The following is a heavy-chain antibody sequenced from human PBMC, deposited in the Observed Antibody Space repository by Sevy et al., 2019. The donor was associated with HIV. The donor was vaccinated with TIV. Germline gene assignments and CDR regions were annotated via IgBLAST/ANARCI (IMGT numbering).Heavy chain of an antibody. V-gene: IGHV3-23*01. Sequence: GWSLRLSCAASGFTFSRYAMSWVRQAPGKGPEWVSAISGSGGSTYYADSVKGRFTISRDNSKNTLYLQMNSLRAEDTAVYYCAEDPVGYCGGDCLYDMDVWGKGTTVTVSS. J-gene: IGHJ6*03. CDR2: ISGSGGST. CDR1: GFTFSRYA. CDR3: AEDPVGYCGGDCLYDMDV. D-gene: IGHD2-21*02.